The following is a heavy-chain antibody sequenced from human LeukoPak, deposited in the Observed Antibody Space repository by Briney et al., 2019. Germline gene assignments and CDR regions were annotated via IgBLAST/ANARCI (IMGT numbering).Heavy chain of an antibody. Sequence: GGSLRLSCAASGFTFSSYNMIWVRQAPGKGLEWVSFISNSNSYIYYADSVKGRFTVSRDNAKNSLYLQMNSLRAEDTAVYYCAEGGFVVVPAAKRGDFDYWGQGTLVTVSS. CDR1: GFTFSSYN. J-gene: IGHJ4*02. CDR3: AEGGFVVVPAAKRGDFDY. V-gene: IGHV3-21*01. CDR2: ISNSNSYI. D-gene: IGHD2-2*01.